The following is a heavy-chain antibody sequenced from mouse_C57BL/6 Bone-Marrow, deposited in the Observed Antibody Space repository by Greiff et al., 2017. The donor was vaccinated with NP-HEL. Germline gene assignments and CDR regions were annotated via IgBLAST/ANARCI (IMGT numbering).Heavy chain of an antibody. D-gene: IGHD1-1*01. CDR3: AIGRILRDWFAY. CDR2: IHPSASDT. CDR1: GYTFTSYW. V-gene: IGHV1-74*01. Sequence: QVQLQQPGAELVKPGASVKVSCKASGYTFTSYWMHWVKQRPGQGLEWIGRIHPSASDTNYNQKFKGKATLTVDKSSSTAYMQLSSLTSEDSAVXDCAIGRILRDWFAYWGQGTLVTVSA. J-gene: IGHJ3*01.